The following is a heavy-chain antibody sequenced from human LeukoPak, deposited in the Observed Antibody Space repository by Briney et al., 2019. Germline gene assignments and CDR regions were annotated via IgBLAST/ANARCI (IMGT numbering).Heavy chain of an antibody. CDR3: ARVPLNWNYGTHAFDI. CDR2: IYTSGST. D-gene: IGHD1-7*01. V-gene: IGHV4-59*10. J-gene: IGHJ3*02. CDR1: GGSFSGYY. Sequence: SETLSLTCAVYGGSFSGYYWSWIRQPAGKGLEWIGRIYTSGSTNYNPSLKSRVTISVDTSKNQFSLKLSSVTAADTAVYYCARVPLNWNYGTHAFDIWGQGTMVTVSS.